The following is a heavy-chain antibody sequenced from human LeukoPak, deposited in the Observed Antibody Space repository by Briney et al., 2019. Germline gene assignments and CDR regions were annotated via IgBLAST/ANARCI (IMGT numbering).Heavy chain of an antibody. CDR2: MNPNSGNT. Sequence: ASVKVSFKASGYTFTSYDINWVRQATGQGLEWMGWMNPNSGNTGYAQKFQGRVTMTRNTSISTAYMELSSLRSEDTAVYYCARVCYSSGWYEYYFDYWGQGTLVTVSS. D-gene: IGHD6-19*01. CDR3: ARVCYSSGWYEYYFDY. J-gene: IGHJ4*02. CDR1: GYTFTSYD. V-gene: IGHV1-8*01.